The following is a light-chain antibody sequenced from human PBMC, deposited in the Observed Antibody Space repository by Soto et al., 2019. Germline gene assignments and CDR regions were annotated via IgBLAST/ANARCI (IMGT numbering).Light chain of an antibody. V-gene: IGKV3-15*01. Sequence: EIVMTQSPATLSVSPGERATLSCRASQSVGSNLAWYQQKPGQAPRLLIYGASTRATGIPARFSGSGSGTEFTLTISGLQSEDFAVYYCHQYNNWLTFGQGTKVEIK. CDR3: HQYNNWLT. CDR1: QSVGSN. J-gene: IGKJ1*01. CDR2: GAS.